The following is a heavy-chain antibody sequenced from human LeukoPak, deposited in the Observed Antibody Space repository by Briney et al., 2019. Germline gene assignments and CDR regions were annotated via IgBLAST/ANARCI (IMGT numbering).Heavy chain of an antibody. CDR2: INPSGGST. CDR3: AREPLRPGTASWFDP. J-gene: IGHJ5*02. Sequence: ASVKVSCKASGYTFTSYYMHWVRQAPGQGLEWMGIINPSGGSTSYAQKFQGRVTMTRDTSTSTVYMELSSLRSEDTAVYYCAREPLRPGTASWFDPWGQGTLVTVSS. D-gene: IGHD1-1*01. V-gene: IGHV1-46*01. CDR1: GYTFTSYY.